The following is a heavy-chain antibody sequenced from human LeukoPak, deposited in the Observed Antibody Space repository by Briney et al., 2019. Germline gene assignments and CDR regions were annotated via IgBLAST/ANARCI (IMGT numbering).Heavy chain of an antibody. CDR3: ARATPPYGSGSPSLYYYGMDV. Sequence: SETLSLTCTVSGGSISSYYWSWIRQPAGKGLEWIGRIYTSGSTNYNPSLKSRVTMSVDTSKNQFPLKLSSVTAADTAVYYCARATPPYGSGSPSLYYYGMDVWGQGTTVTVSS. J-gene: IGHJ6*02. CDR2: IYTSGST. CDR1: GGSISSYY. V-gene: IGHV4-4*07. D-gene: IGHD3-10*01.